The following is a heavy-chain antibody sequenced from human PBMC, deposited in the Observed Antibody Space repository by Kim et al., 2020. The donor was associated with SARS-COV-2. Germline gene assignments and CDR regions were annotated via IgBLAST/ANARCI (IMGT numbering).Heavy chain of an antibody. D-gene: IGHD6-19*01. V-gene: IGHV3-48*01. J-gene: IGHJ4*02. CDR2: ISSSSSTI. Sequence: GGSLRLSCAASGFIFSSYSMKWVRQAPGKGLEWVSYISSSSSTIYYADSVKGRFTISRDNAKNSLYLQMNSLRAEDTAVYYCAREPSSGWRYFDYWGQGTLVTVSS. CDR3: AREPSSGWRYFDY. CDR1: GFIFSSYS.